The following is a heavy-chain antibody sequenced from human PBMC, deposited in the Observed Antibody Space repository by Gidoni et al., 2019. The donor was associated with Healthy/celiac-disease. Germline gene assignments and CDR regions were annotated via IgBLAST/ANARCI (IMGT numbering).Heavy chain of an antibody. V-gene: IGHV3-13*01. Sequence: EVQLVESGGGLVQPGGSLKLSRSASGFTFSRYDIPWVRQATGKGLEWVSAIGTAGDTYYPGSVKGRFTISRENAKNSLYLQMNSLRAGDTAVYYCARATTPSPEIAVAGTDWYFDLWGRGTLVTVSS. CDR3: ARATTPSPEIAVAGTDWYFDL. CDR1: GFTFSRYD. D-gene: IGHD6-19*01. J-gene: IGHJ2*01. CDR2: IGTAGDT.